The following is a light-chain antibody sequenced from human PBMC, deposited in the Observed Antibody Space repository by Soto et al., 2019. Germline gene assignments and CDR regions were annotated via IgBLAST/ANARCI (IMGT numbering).Light chain of an antibody. J-gene: IGKJ3*01. CDR3: QRSYSTLLFT. V-gene: IGKV1-39*01. CDR2: AAS. CDR1: QSISSY. Sequence: DIQMTQSPSSLSASVGDRVTITCRASQSISSYLNWYQQKPGKAPKLLIYAASSLQSGVPSRFSGSGSGTDFTFTISSLQPEDFATYYCQRSYSTLLFTFGPGTKVDIK.